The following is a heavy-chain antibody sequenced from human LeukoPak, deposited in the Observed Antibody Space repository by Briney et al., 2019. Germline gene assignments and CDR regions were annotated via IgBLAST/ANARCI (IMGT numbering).Heavy chain of an antibody. J-gene: IGHJ4*02. V-gene: IGHV1-8*01. CDR1: GYTFTSYD. Sequence: ASVKVSCKASGYTFTSYDINWVRQATGQGLEWMGWMNPNSGNTGYAQKFQGRVTMTRDMSTSTVYMELSSLRSEDTAVYYCARRPSAAPFDYWGQGTLVTVSS. CDR2: MNPNSGNT. CDR3: ARRPSAAPFDY.